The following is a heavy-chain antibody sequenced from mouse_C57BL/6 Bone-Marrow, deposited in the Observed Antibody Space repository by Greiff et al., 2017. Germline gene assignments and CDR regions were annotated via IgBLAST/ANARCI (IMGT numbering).Heavy chain of an antibody. J-gene: IGHJ4*01. D-gene: IGHD2-4*01. CDR3: ARHYYDWMDY. CDR2: ILPGSGST. V-gene: IGHV1-9*01. CDR1: GYTFPGYW. Sequence: VQGVESGAELMKPGASVKLSCKATGYTFPGYWIEWVKQRPGHGLEWIGEILPGSGSTNYNDKFKGKATFTADTSSNTAYMQLSSLTTEDSAIYYCARHYYDWMDYWGQGTSVTVSS.